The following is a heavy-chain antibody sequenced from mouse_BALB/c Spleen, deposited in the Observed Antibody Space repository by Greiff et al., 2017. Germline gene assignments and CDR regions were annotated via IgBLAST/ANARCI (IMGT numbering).Heavy chain of an antibody. J-gene: IGHJ1*01. Sequence: VQRVESGAELMKPGASVKISCKATGYTFSSYWIEWVKQRPGHGLEWIGEILPGSGSTNYNEKFKGKATFTADTSSNTAYMQLSSLTSEDSAVYYCARRPGSPYFDVWGAGTTVTVSS. V-gene: IGHV1-9*01. CDR2: ILPGSGST. CDR3: ARRPGSPYFDV. CDR1: GYTFSSYW.